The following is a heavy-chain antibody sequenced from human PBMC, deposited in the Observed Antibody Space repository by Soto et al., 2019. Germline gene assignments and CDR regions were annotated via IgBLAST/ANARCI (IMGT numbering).Heavy chain of an antibody. CDR3: APHVHCSGGSCHYDAFDI. CDR1: GFIFGNYM. V-gene: IGHV3-23*01. D-gene: IGHD2-15*01. CDR2: IRDGGEST. Sequence: EVQLLESGGGLVQPGEPLRLSCAFSGFIFGNYMMTWVRQAPGKGLEWVSTIRDGGESTYYADSVKGRFTISRDNSNNTLXLQMDSMGVEDTAVYYCAPHVHCSGGSCHYDAFDIRGQGTMVTVSS. J-gene: IGHJ3*02.